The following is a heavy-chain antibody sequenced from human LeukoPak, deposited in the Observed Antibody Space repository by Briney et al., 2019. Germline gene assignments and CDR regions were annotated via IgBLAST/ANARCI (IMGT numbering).Heavy chain of an antibody. D-gene: IGHD3-22*01. V-gene: IGHV3-23*01. CDR2: ISGSGGST. J-gene: IGHJ3*02. CDR3: AKGRYYHDNSDAFEI. CDR1: GFTFSSYA. Sequence: GGSLRLSCAASGFTFSSYAISWVRQAPGKGLEWVSAISGSGGSTYYADSVKGRYTISRDNSKNTLYLQMNSLRAEDTAVYQCAKGRYYHDNSDAFEIWGQGTMVTVSS.